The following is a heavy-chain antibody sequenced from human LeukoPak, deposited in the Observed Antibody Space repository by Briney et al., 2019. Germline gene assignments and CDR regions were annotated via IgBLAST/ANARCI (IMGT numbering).Heavy chain of an antibody. J-gene: IGHJ1*01. V-gene: IGHV2-70*11. Sequence: SAPTLVNPTQTLTLTCTFSGFSLSTSGMCVSWICQPPGKALEWLARIAWDDDKYYSTSLKTRLTISKNTSKNQVVLTMANMDPVDTATYYCARIERFCTSGVCFTGYFQHWGQGTLVTVSS. CDR1: GFSLSTSGMC. CDR2: IAWDDDK. CDR3: ARIERFCTSGVCFTGYFQH. D-gene: IGHD2-8*01.